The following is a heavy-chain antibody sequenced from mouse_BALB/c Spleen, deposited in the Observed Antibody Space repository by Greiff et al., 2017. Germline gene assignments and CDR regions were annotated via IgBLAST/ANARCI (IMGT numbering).Heavy chain of an antibody. J-gene: IGHJ3*01. CDR2: ISNGGGST. Sequence: DVKLVESGGGLVQPGGSLKLSCAASGFTFSSYTMSWVRQTPEKRLEWVAYISNGGGSTYYPDTVKGRFTISRDNAKNTLYLQMSSLKSEDTAMYYCARGWDWFAYWGQGTLVTVSA. D-gene: IGHD4-1*01. CDR3: ARGWDWFAY. V-gene: IGHV5-12-2*01. CDR1: GFTFSSYT.